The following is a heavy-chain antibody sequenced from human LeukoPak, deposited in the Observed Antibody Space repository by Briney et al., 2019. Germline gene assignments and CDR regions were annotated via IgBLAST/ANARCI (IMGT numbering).Heavy chain of an antibody. CDR2: IYHSGST. V-gene: IGHV4-38-2*02. J-gene: IGHJ4*02. CDR1: GYSISSGYY. D-gene: IGHD5-18*01. CDR3: ARDVDTASPT. Sequence: SETLSLTCTVSGYSISSGYYWGWIRQPPGKGLEWIGSIYHSGSTYYNPSLKSRVTISVDTSKNQFSLKLSSVTAADTAVYYCARDVDTASPTWGQGTLVTVSS.